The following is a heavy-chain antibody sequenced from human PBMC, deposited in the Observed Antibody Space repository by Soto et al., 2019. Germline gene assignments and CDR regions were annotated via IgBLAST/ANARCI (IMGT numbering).Heavy chain of an antibody. J-gene: IGHJ3*02. V-gene: IGHV4-59*01. CDR2: IYYSGST. CDR1: GGSISSYY. CDR3: ARVYGDYPYLDAFDI. Sequence: ETLSLTCTVSGGSISSYYWSWIRQPPGKGLEWIGYIYYSGSTNYNPSLKSRVTISVDTSKNQFSLKLSSVTAADTAVYYCARVYGDYPYLDAFDIWGQGTMVTVSS. D-gene: IGHD4-17*01.